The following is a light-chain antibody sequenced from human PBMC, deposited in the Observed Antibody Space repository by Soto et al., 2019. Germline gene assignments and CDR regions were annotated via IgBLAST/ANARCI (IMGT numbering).Light chain of an antibody. CDR3: AAWDDSLFWV. V-gene: IGLV1-47*01. CDR1: SSNIGSNY. J-gene: IGLJ3*02. CDR2: RNN. Sequence: QSVLTQPPSASGTTGQRVTISCSGSSSNIGSNYVYWYQQLPGTAPKLLIYRNNQRPSGVPDRFSGSKSGTSASLAISGLRSEDEADYYCAAWDDSLFWVFGGGTKLTVL.